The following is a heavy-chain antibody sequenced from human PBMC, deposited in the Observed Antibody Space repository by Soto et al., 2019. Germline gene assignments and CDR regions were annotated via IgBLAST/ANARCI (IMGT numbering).Heavy chain of an antibody. V-gene: IGHV4-61*03. J-gene: IGHJ1*01. D-gene: IGHD6-6*01. CDR3: ASEYRSSPEAFGF. CDR2: IYNTGST. Sequence: LSLTCTVSAVSPNIANYYWSWIRQPPGKGLEWIGHIYNTGSTTYNPSLKSRVTISLDTPRNRSSLRLNSVTAADTAVFYCASEYRSSPEAFGFRGRGNMVTVSS. CDR1: AVSPNIANYY.